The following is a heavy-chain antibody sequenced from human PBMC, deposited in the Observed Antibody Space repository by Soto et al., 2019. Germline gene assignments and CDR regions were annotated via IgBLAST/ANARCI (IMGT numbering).Heavy chain of an antibody. CDR1: GFTFSSYG. V-gene: IGHV3-33*01. Sequence: QVQLVESGGGVVQPGRSLRLSCAASGFTFSSYGMHWVRQAPGKGLEWVAVIWYDGSNKYYADSVKGRFTISRDNSKNTLYLQMNSLRAEDTAVYYCARDDYHDSSGYYYPFDYWGQGTMVIVSS. D-gene: IGHD3-22*01. CDR3: ARDDYHDSSGYYYPFDY. CDR2: IWYDGSNK. J-gene: IGHJ4*02.